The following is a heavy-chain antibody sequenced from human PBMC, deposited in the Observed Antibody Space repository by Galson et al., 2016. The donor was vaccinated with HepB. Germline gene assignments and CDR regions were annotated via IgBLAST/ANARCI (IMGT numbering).Heavy chain of an antibody. Sequence: SLRLSCAASGFTFSRYAMSWVRQAPGKGLEWVSAISGSGGSTYYADSVKGRFTISRDNSKNTLYLQMNSLRAEDTAVYYCAKAGYYEPYYYYYMDVWGKGTTVTVSS. CDR2: ISGSGGST. CDR1: GFTFSRYA. V-gene: IGHV3-23*01. CDR3: AKAGYYEPYYYYYMDV. D-gene: IGHD3-22*01. J-gene: IGHJ6*03.